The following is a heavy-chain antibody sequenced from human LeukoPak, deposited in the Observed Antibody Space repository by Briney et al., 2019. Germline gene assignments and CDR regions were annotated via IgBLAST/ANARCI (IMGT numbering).Heavy chain of an antibody. CDR3: ARDVDKVLDY. D-gene: IGHD5-12*01. J-gene: IGHJ4*02. Sequence: VASVKVSCKASGGTFSSYAISWVRQAPGQGLEWMGGIIPIFGTANYAQKFQGRVTITTDESTSTAYMELSSLRSEDTAVYYCARDVDKVLDYWGQGTLVTVSS. CDR2: IIPIFGTA. V-gene: IGHV1-69*05. CDR1: GGTFSSYA.